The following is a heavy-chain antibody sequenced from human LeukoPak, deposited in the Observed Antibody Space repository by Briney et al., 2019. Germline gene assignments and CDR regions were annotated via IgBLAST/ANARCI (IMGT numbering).Heavy chain of an antibody. D-gene: IGHD5-18*01. CDR1: GFTFSSYA. CDR2: ISYDGSNK. J-gene: IGHJ4*02. Sequence: GRSLRLSCAASGFTFSSYAMHWVRQAPGKGLEWVAVISYDGSNKYYADSVKGRFTISRDNSKNTLYLQMNSLRAEDTAVYYCARAHVDTAMVIWGYFDYWGQGTLVTVSS. CDR3: ARAHVDTAMVIWGYFDY. V-gene: IGHV3-30-3*01.